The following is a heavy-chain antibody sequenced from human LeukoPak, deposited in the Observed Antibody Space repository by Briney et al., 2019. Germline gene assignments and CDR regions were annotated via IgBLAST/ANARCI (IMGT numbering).Heavy chain of an antibody. D-gene: IGHD6-13*01. CDR2: ISSSGNTI. J-gene: IGHJ4*02. CDR3: ARGQVGHSSSWYVY. V-gene: IGHV3-48*03. Sequence: QPGRSLRLSCAASGFTFSNYEMNWIRQAPGKGLEWLSYISSSGNTIYYADSVKGRFTISRDNPNNSLYLQMNSLRAEDTAVYYCARGQVGHSSSWYVYWGQGILVTVSS. CDR1: GFTFSNYE.